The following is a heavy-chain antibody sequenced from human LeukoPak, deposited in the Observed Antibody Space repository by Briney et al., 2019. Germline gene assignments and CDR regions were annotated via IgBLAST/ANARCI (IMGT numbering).Heavy chain of an antibody. V-gene: IGHV3-21*01. CDR3: VRISDTSGRLYWYFDL. D-gene: IGHD3-22*01. CDR2: ISTSSSYI. CDR1: GFTFSSYS. Sequence: GGSLRLSCAASGFTFSSYSMNWVRQAPGKGLEWVSFISTSSSYIHYADSVKGRFTISRDNAKNSLYLQMNSLRAEDTAVYYCVRISDTSGRLYWYFDLWGRGTLVTVSS. J-gene: IGHJ2*01.